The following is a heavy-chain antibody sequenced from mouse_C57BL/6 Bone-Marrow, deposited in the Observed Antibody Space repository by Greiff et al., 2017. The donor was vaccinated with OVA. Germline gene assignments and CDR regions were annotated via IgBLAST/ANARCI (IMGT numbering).Heavy chain of an antibody. Sequence: VQLQQSGAELVRPGASVQMSCTASGFNIKDDYMHWVKQRPEQGLEWIGWIDPDNGDTEYAAKFKGKATITADTSSNTAYQQLSSLTSEGTAVYCCTTIYGLADWGQGTLVTVSA. CDR2: IDPDNGDT. CDR1: GFNIKDDY. J-gene: IGHJ3*01. V-gene: IGHV14-4*01. CDR3: TTIYGLAD. D-gene: IGHD1-1*02.